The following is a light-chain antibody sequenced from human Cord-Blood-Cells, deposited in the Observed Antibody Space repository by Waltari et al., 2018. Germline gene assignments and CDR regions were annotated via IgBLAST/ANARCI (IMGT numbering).Light chain of an antibody. V-gene: IGLV2-14*01. Sequence: QSALTQPASVSGSPGQSITISCTGTSSDVGGYNYVSWYQQHPGKAPKLMSYEVSKRTSGGSNRFSGSKSGNTAALTISGLQAEDEADYYCSSYTSSSTNYVFGTGTKVTVL. CDR3: SSYTSSSTNYV. J-gene: IGLJ1*01. CDR2: EVS. CDR1: SSDVGGYNY.